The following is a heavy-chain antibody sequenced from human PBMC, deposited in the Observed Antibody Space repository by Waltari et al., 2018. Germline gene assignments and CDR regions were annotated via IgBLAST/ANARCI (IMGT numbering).Heavy chain of an antibody. CDR2: ISWNSGSI. D-gene: IGHD1-26*01. J-gene: IGHJ3*02. CDR3: AKEGGSYSRGAFDI. Sequence: EVQLVESGGCLVQPGRSLRLSCAASGFTFDDYAMHWVRQAPGKGLEWVSGISWNSGSIGYADSVKGRFTISRDNAKNSLYLQMNSLRAEDMALYYCAKEGGSYSRGAFDIWGQGTMVTVSS. V-gene: IGHV3-9*03. CDR1: GFTFDDYA.